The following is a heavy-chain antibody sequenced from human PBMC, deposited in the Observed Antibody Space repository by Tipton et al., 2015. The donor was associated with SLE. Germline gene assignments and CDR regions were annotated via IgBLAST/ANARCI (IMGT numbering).Heavy chain of an antibody. D-gene: IGHD2-15*01. V-gene: IGHV3-30-3*01. J-gene: IGHJ2*01. Sequence: SLRLSCAASGFTFSSYAMHWVRQAPGKGLEWVAVISYDGSNKYYADSVKGRFTISRDNSKNTLYLQMNSLRAEDTAVYYCARGYCSGGSCSYWYFDLWGRGTLVTASS. CDR3: ARGYCSGGSCSYWYFDL. CDR1: GFTFSSYA. CDR2: ISYDGSNK.